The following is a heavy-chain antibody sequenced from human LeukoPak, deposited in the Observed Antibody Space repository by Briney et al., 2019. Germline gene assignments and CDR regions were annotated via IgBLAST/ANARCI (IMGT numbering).Heavy chain of an antibody. V-gene: IGHV4-34*01. CDR2: LNHSGST. Sequence: SETLSLTCAVYGGSFSGYYWSWIRQPPGKGLGWIGELNHSGSTNYNPSLKSRVTISVDTSKNQFSLKLSSVTAADTAVYYCARMVILWFGELLVYYFDYWGQGTLVTVSS. J-gene: IGHJ4*02. CDR3: ARMVILWFGELLVYYFDY. CDR1: GGSFSGYY. D-gene: IGHD3-10*01.